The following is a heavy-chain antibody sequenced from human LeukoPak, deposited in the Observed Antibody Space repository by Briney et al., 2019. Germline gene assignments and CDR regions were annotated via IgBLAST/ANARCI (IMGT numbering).Heavy chain of an antibody. D-gene: IGHD3-22*01. CDR1: GFTFSSYA. V-gene: IGHV3-30-3*01. CDR3: ARGFSGYYDSSGYLTFDY. Sequence: GGSLRLSCAASGFTFSSYAMHWVRQAPGKGLEWVAVISYDGSNKYYAASVKGRFTISRDNSKNTLYLQMNSLRAEDTAVYYCARGFSGYYDSSGYLTFDYWGQGTLVTVSS. J-gene: IGHJ4*02. CDR2: ISYDGSNK.